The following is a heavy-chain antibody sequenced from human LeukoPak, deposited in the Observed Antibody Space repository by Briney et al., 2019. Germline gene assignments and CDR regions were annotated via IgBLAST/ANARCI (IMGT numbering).Heavy chain of an antibody. CDR1: GFTFSSYG. CDR3: ARGLGSSGWYYLFDY. J-gene: IGHJ4*02. CDR2: IDFSGRTI. V-gene: IGHV3-48*04. Sequence: GGSLRLSCAASGFTFSSYGMHWVRQAPGKGLEWVSYIDFSGRTIYYAASVKGRFTISRDNAKNSLYLQMNSLRAEDTAVYYCARGLGSSGWYYLFDYWGQGALVTVSS. D-gene: IGHD6-19*01.